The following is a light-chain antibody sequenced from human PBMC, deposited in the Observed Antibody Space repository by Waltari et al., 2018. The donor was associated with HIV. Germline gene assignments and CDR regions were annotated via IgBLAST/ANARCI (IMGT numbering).Light chain of an antibody. J-gene: IGKJ1*01. CDR3: QQADSLPWT. CDR1: QAISSW. CDR2: ASS. V-gene: IGKV1-12*01. Sequence: DIQMTQSPFFVSAFVGDRVTITCRASQAISSWLTWYQQRPGAAPKLLIYASSTLQSGVPTRFSGGRSGANFTLTISSLQPEDFATYFCQQADSLPWTFGQGTKVEMK.